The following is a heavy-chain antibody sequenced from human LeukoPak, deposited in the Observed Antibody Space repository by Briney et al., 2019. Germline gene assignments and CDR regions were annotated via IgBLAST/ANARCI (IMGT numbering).Heavy chain of an antibody. CDR1: GYTFTSYG. D-gene: IGHD3-10*01. Sequence: GASVKVSCKASGYTFTSYGISWVRQAPGQGLEWMVWISAYNGNTNYAQKLQGRVTMITDTSTSTAYMELRSLRSDDTAVYYCARGPELWFGETNWFDPWGQGTLVSVSS. CDR2: ISAYNGNT. V-gene: IGHV1-18*04. CDR3: ARGPELWFGETNWFDP. J-gene: IGHJ5*02.